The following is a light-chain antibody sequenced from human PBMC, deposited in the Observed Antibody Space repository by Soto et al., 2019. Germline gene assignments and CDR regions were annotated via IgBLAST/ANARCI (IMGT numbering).Light chain of an antibody. CDR3: QQYNSYSGT. CDR1: QSISSW. CDR2: DAS. J-gene: IGKJ1*01. Sequence: DIQMTQSPSTLSASVGDRVTITCRASQSISSWLAWYQQKPGKASKLLIYDASSLESGVPSRFSGSGSGTEFTLTISSLQPDDFATNYCQQYNSYSGTFGKGTKVEIK. V-gene: IGKV1-5*01.